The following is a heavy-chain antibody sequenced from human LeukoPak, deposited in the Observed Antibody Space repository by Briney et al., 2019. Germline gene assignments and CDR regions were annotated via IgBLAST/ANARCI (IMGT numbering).Heavy chain of an antibody. CDR3: AREARAPNG. J-gene: IGHJ4*02. Sequence: GGSLRLSCAASGFTFSNYWMTWIRQAPGKGLEWVANIKQDGSEKYYVDSVKGRFTISRDNARNSLSLQLNSLRAEDTAVYYCAREARAPNGWGQGTLVTVST. D-gene: IGHD2-8*01. CDR1: GFTFSNYW. CDR2: IKQDGSEK. V-gene: IGHV3-7*01.